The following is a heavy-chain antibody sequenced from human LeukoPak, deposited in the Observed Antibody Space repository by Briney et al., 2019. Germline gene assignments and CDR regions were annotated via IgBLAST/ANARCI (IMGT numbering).Heavy chain of an antibody. Sequence: ASVKVSCKASGYTFTGYYMHWVRQAPGQGLEWMGWINPNSGGTNYAQKFQGWVTMTRDTSISTAYMELSRLRSDDTAVYYCARDQNRAFYGWGWFDPWGQGTLVTVSS. V-gene: IGHV1-2*04. CDR1: GYTFTGYY. D-gene: IGHD6-19*01. CDR2: INPNSGGT. J-gene: IGHJ5*02. CDR3: ARDQNRAFYGWGWFDP.